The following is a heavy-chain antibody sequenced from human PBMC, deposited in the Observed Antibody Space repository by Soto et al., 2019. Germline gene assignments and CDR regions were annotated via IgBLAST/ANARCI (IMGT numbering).Heavy chain of an antibody. Sequence: SQTLSLTCAISGDSVSSNSAAWNWIRQSPSRGLEWLGRTYYRSKWYNDYAVSVKSRITINPDTSKNQFSLQLNSVTPEDTAVYYCAIALAPAVAQTDALDIWGQGKMVTVSS. CDR1: GDSVSSNSAA. CDR3: AIALAPAVAQTDALDI. D-gene: IGHD6-19*01. CDR2: TYYRSKWYN. V-gene: IGHV6-1*01. J-gene: IGHJ3*02.